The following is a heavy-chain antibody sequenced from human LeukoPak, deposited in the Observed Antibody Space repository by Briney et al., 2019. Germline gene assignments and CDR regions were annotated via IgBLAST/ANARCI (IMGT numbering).Heavy chain of an antibody. CDR1: GGSTSSYY. J-gene: IGHJ3*02. D-gene: IGHD2-2*02. CDR3: ARVACSSTSCYRPRAFDI. V-gene: IGHV4-59*01. Sequence: PSETLTLTCTVSGGSTSSYYWSWIRQPPGKGLEWIGYIYYSGSTNYNPSLKSRVTISVDTSKNQFSLKLSSVTAADTAVYYCARVACSSTSCYRPRAFDIWGQGTMVTVSS. CDR2: IYYSGST.